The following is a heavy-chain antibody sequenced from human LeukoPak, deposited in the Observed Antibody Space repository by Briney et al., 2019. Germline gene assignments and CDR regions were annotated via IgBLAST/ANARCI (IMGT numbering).Heavy chain of an antibody. V-gene: IGHV3-72*01. J-gene: IGHJ3*02. CDR3: TRDGGEGDNSAFDI. CDR2: IRRRTNRYTT. Sequence: PGGSLRLSCAASGFTFSDYILDWVGQAPGKGLEGVGRIRRRTNRYTTEYAASVRDRFIISRDDSKNSLYLHMNSLKTEDSAVYHCTRDGGEGDNSAFDIWGQGTMVTVSS. D-gene: IGHD3-16*01. CDR1: GFTFSDYI.